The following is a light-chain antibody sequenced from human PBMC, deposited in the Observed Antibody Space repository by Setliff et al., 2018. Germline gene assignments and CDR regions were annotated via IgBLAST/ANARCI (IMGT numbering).Light chain of an antibody. CDR1: SSDVGGYNY. J-gene: IGLJ1*01. Sequence: QSVLTQPPSASGSPGQSVTISCTGTSSDVGGYNYVSWYKQHPGEAPQLMIYAVTKRPSGVSNRFSGSKSGKAASLTISGLQAEDEADYYCCSYVRGSAYVFGTGTKVT. V-gene: IGLV2-14*03. CDR2: AVT. CDR3: CSYVRGSAYV.